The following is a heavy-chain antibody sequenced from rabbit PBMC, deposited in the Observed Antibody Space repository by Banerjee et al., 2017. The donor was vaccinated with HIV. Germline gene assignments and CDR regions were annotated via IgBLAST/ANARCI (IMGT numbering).Heavy chain of an antibody. CDR2: INTSSGNT. V-gene: IGHV1S45*01. Sequence: QEQLVESGGGLVQPEGSLTLTCTASGFTISSRYYMCWVRQAPGKGLEWIACINTSSGNTVYASWAKGRFTISRTSSTTVTLQMTSLTAADTATYFCRTDYSKLNLWGQGTLVTVS. CDR1: GFTISSRYY. D-gene: IGHD1-1*01. CDR3: RTDYSKLNL. J-gene: IGHJ4*01.